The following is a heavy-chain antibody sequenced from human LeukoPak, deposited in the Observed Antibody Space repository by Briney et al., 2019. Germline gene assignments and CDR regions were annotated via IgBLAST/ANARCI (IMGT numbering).Heavy chain of an antibody. CDR3: AKEKYYYDSSGVFDY. D-gene: IGHD3-22*01. CDR2: ISSSSSYI. Sequence: GGSLRLSCAASGFTFSSYSMNWVRQAPGKGLEWVSSISSSSSYIYYADSVKGRFTISRDNSKNTLYLQMNSLRAEDTAVYYCAKEKYYYDSSGVFDYWGQGTLVTVSS. V-gene: IGHV3-21*04. CDR1: GFTFSSYS. J-gene: IGHJ4*02.